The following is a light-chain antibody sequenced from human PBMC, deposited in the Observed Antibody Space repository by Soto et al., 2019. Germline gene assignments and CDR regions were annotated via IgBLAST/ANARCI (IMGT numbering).Light chain of an antibody. CDR3: SSYTSINTLV. CDR2: EVS. Sequence: QSALTQPPSASGSPGQSVTVSCTGTSSDVGGYNYVSWYQQHPGKAPKLMIYEVSNRPSGVSNRFSGSKSGNTASLTISGLQAEDEADYYCSSYTSINTLVFGGGTKLTVL. J-gene: IGLJ2*01. V-gene: IGLV2-14*01. CDR1: SSDVGGYNY.